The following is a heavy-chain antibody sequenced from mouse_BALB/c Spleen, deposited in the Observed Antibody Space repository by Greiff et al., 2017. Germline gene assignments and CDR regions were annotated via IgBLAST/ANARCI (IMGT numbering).Heavy chain of an antibody. V-gene: IGHV5-17*02. CDR2: ISSGSSTI. J-gene: IGHJ3*01. CDR3: ARDGNYRFAY. D-gene: IGHD2-1*01. CDR1: GFTFSSFG. Sequence: DVMLVESGGGLVQPGGSRKLSCAASGFTFSSFGMHWVRQAPEKGLEWVAYISSGSSTIYYADTVKGRFTISRDNPKNTLFLQMTSLRSEDTAMYYCARDGNYRFAYWGQGTLVTVSA.